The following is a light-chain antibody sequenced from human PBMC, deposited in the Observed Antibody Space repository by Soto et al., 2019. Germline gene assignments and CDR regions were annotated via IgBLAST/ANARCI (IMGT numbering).Light chain of an antibody. Sequence: QSVLTQPPSASGTPGQTVTISCSGRSSNIGTNTVNWYQQLPGTAPKLLIYSNNQRPSGVPDRFSGSKSGTSASLAISGLQSEDEADYYCAAWDGSLNGYFFGTGTKVTVL. V-gene: IGLV1-44*01. CDR3: AAWDGSLNGYF. CDR2: SNN. J-gene: IGLJ1*01. CDR1: SSNIGTNT.